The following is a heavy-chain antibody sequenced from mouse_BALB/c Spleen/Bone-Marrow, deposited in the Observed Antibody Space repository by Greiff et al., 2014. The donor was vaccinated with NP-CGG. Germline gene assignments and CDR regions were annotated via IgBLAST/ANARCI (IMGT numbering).Heavy chain of an antibody. D-gene: IGHD4-1*01. CDR1: GYTFTSYW. V-gene: IGHV1-87*01. J-gene: IGHJ2*01. Sequence: QVQLKESGAELARPGASVKLSCKASGYTFTSYWMQWVKQRPGQGLEWIGAIYPGDGDTRYTQKFKGKATLTADKSSSTAYMQLSSLASEDSAVYYCARLGRGLDYWGQGTTLTVSS. CDR3: ARLGRGLDY. CDR2: IYPGDGDT.